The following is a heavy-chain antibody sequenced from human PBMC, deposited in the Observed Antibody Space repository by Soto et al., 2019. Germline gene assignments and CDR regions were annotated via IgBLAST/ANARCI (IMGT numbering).Heavy chain of an antibody. D-gene: IGHD2-15*01. V-gene: IGHV4-59*01. J-gene: IGHJ4*02. CDR1: GGSISSYY. Sequence: QVQLQESGPGLVKPSETLSLTCTVSGGSISSYYWSWIRQPPGKRLEWIGHISSSGSTSYNPSLKSRVSISMDTSKNQFSLYLGSVTAADSAVYYCARRIQLDYWGQGTLVTVSS. CDR2: ISSSGST. CDR3: ARRIQLDY.